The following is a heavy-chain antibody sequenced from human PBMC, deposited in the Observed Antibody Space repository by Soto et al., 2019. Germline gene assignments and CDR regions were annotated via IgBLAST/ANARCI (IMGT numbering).Heavy chain of an antibody. CDR2: ISASDGFT. V-gene: IGHV3-23*01. CDR1: GFTFSSYA. D-gene: IGHD3-10*01. Sequence: EVQLLESGGGLVQPGGSLRLSCAASGFTFSSYAMSWVRQAPGKGLEWVSVISASDGFTYYAVSVKGRFTISRDNSKNTLYLQMSSLRAADTALYYCAKDSPPGVEWGQGTLVTVSS. CDR3: AKDSPPGVE. J-gene: IGHJ4*02.